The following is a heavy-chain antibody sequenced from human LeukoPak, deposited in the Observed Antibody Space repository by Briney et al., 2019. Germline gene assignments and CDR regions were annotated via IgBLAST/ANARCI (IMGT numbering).Heavy chain of an antibody. CDR2: INPNSGGT. CDR1: GYTFTGYY. CDR3: ARDGMKVEYGDY. J-gene: IGHJ4*02. V-gene: IGHV1-2*02. D-gene: IGHD5-24*01. Sequence: ASVKVSCKASGYTFTGYYMHWVRQAPGQGLEWMGWINPNSGGTNYAQKLQGGVTMTTDTSTSTAYMELRSLRSDDTAVYYCARDGMKVEYGDYWGQGTLVAVSS.